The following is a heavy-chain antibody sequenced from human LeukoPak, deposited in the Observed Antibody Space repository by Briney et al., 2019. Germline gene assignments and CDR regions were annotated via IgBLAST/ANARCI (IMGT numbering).Heavy chain of an antibody. CDR1: GYTFATYD. Sequence: ASVKVSCKASGYTFATYDMTWVRQATGQGLEWMGWMNPGSGDTAYAQKFQDRVTMTRDTSISTAYMELSSLESEDTAIYYCARGLGDYNTDWFPVSGYWGQGTLVTVSS. CDR2: MNPGSGDT. V-gene: IGHV1-8*01. J-gene: IGHJ4*02. CDR3: ARGLGDYNTDWFPVSGY. D-gene: IGHD3-9*01.